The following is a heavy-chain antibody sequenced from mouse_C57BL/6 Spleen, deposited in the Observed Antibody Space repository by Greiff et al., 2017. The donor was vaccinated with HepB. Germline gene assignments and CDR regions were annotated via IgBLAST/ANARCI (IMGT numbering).Heavy chain of an antibody. J-gene: IGHJ4*01. CDR1: GFSLTSYG. V-gene: IGHV2-2*01. CDR3: ARSRTCYAMDY. Sequence: QVQLKQSGPGLVQPSQSLSITCTVSGFSLTSYGVHWVRQSPGKGLEWLGVIWSGGSTDYNAAFISRLSISKDNSKSQVFFKMNSLQADDTAIYYCARSRTCYAMDYWGQGTSVTVSS. CDR2: IWSGGST.